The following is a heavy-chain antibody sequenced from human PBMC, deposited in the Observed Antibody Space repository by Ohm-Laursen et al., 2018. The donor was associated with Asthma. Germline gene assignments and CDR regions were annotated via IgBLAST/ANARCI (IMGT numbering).Heavy chain of an antibody. J-gene: IGHJ4*02. CDR1: GGSFSGYY. V-gene: IGHV4-34*01. Sequence: SDTLSLTCSVYGGSFSGYYWSWIRQPPGKGLEWIGEINHSGSTNYNPSLKSRVTISVDTSKNQFSLKLSSVTAADTAVYYCARLLSTTSYYFDYWGQGTLVTVSS. D-gene: IGHD4-11*01. CDR3: ARLLSTTSYYFDY. CDR2: INHSGST.